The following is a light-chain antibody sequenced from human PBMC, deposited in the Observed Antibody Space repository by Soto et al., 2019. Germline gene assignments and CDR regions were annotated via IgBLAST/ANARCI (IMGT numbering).Light chain of an antibody. J-gene: IGKJ1*01. Sequence: DIQMTQSPSTLSASIGDRVTITCRASQTISIYLAWCQQRPGEAPKLLIYDASTLESGVPARFSGSGSGTEFTLTISSLQPDDFATYYGQQYNSTSPTFGQGTKVEIQ. CDR3: QQYNSTSPT. V-gene: IGKV1-5*01. CDR1: QTISIY. CDR2: DAS.